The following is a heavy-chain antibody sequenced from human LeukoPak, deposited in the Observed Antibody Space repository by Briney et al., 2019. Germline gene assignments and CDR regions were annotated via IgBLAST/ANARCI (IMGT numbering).Heavy chain of an antibody. CDR2: IYHSGST. CDR3: ARVKGTAVAGKWPYNFDY. CDR1: GGSISSTDW. V-gene: IGHV4-4*02. J-gene: IGHJ4*02. D-gene: IGHD6-19*01. Sequence: PSETLSLTCAVSGGSISSTDWWTWVRQPPGKGLEWIGEIYHSGSTNYNPSLKSRVTISVGKSKNQFSLKLNSVTAADTAVYYCARVKGTAVAGKWPYNFDYWGQGTLVTVSS.